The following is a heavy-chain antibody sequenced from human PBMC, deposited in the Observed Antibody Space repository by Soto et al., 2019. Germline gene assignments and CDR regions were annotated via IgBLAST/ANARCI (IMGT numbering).Heavy chain of an antibody. CDR1: GYTFTGYY. Sequence: ASVKVSCKASGYTFTGYYMHWVRQAPGLGLEWMGWINPNSGGTNYAQKFQGRVTMTRGTSISTAYMELSRLRSDDTAVYYCASRSRADYYDSSGYPHIWGQGTMVTVSS. D-gene: IGHD3-22*01. J-gene: IGHJ3*02. CDR3: ASRSRADYYDSSGYPHI. CDR2: INPNSGGT. V-gene: IGHV1-2*02.